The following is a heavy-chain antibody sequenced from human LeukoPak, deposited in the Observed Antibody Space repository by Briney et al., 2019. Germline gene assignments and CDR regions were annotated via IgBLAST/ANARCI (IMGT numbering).Heavy chain of an antibody. CDR2: ISSGSSYI. CDR1: GFTFSSYS. D-gene: IGHD3-9*01. Sequence: GGSLRLSCAAPGFTFSSYSMNWVRQAPGKGLEWVSSISSGSSYIYYADSVKGRFTISRDNAKNSLYLQMNSLRAEDTAVYYCARDKPIYDILTGYYTSNAFDIWGQGTMVTVSS. V-gene: IGHV3-21*01. CDR3: ARDKPIYDILTGYYTSNAFDI. J-gene: IGHJ3*02.